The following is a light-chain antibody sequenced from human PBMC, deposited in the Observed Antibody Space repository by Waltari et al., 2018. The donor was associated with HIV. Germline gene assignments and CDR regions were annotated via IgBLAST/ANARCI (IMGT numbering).Light chain of an antibody. CDR2: YKSDSDK. J-gene: IGLJ3*02. Sequence: QAVLTQPSSLAASPGASASLSCTWRSGVNVGNYRIYWYQQKPGSPPRYLLRYKSDSDKQLGSVVPSRFSGSTDVPANAGNLVISGLQSEDEADYYCMIWYGNIWVFGGGTKLTV. CDR3: MIWYGNIWV. CDR1: SGVNVGNYR. V-gene: IGLV5-45*03.